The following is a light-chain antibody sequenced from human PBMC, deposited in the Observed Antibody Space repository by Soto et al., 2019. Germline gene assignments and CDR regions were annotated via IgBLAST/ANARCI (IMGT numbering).Light chain of an antibody. V-gene: IGLV1-51*01. J-gene: IGLJ2*01. CDR3: GTWDSSLSALV. CDR2: DNN. Sequence: QAVVTQPPSVSAAPGQKVTISCSGSSSNIGNNYVSWYRQLPGTAPKLLIYDNNKRPSGIPDRFSGSKSGTSATLGITGLQTGDEADYYCGTWDSSLSALVFGGGTKLTVL. CDR1: SSNIGNNY.